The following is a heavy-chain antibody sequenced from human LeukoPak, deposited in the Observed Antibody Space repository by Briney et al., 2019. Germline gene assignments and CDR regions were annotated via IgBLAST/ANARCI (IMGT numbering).Heavy chain of an antibody. V-gene: IGHV1-18*01. Sequence: PGASVKVSCKASGYPFYIYGLSWVRQAPGQGLEWMGQISGNGGATKYAQRFQGRVTMTTDTVTSTAYLELTSLTSDDTAVYYCARDVPDFWSGFDSWGQGNLVTVSP. CDR2: ISGNGGAT. CDR1: GYPFYIYG. J-gene: IGHJ4*02. D-gene: IGHD3-3*01. CDR3: ARDVPDFWSGFDS.